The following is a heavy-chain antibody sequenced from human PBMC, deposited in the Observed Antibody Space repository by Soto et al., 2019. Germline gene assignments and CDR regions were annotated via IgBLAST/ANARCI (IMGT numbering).Heavy chain of an antibody. CDR1: GGSISSGGYY. V-gene: IGHV4-31*03. J-gene: IGHJ5*02. CDR3: ARERWYYASSAYSYANWFDT. D-gene: IGHD3-22*01. Sequence: SETLSLTCTVSGGSISSGGYYWSWIRQHPGKGLEWIGYIYYSGSTYYNPSLKSRVTISVDTSKNQFSLKLSSVTAADTAVYYCARERWYYASSAYSYANWFDTWGQGTLVTVSS. CDR2: IYYSGST.